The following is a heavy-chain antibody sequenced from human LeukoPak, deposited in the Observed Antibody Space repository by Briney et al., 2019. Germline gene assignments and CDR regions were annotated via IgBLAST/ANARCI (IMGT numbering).Heavy chain of an antibody. Sequence: GGSLRLSCAASGFSFSTNSMNWVRQAPGKGLEWVSYISSSGSHIYYSDSLKGRFTISRDNAKNSMSLQMNSLSAEDTAVYYCARIRGDLGAFDMWGQGTMVTVSS. J-gene: IGHJ3*02. CDR2: ISSSGSHI. CDR1: GFSFSTNS. CDR3: ARIRGDLGAFDM. D-gene: IGHD4-17*01. V-gene: IGHV3-21*01.